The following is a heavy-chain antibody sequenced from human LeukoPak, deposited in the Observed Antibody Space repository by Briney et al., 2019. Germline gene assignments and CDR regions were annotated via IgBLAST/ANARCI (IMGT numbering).Heavy chain of an antibody. CDR1: GYTFTGYY. D-gene: IGHD3-16*01. V-gene: IGHV1-2*02. Sequence: ASVKVSCKASGYTFTGYYMHWVRQAPGQGLEWMGWINPNSGGTNYAQKFQGRVTMTRDTSISTAYMELSRLRSDDTAVYYCARDRRVLGYYYYYMDVWGKGTTVTVSS. J-gene: IGHJ6*03. CDR2: INPNSGGT. CDR3: ARDRRVLGYYYYYMDV.